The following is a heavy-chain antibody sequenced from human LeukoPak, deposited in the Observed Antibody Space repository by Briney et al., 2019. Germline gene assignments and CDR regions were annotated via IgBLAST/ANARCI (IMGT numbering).Heavy chain of an antibody. V-gene: IGHV4-39*07. CDR1: GGSISSSSYY. CDR2: IYYSGST. J-gene: IGHJ6*03. D-gene: IGHD6-13*01. CDR3: ARGVYSSSWPYYYYYMDV. Sequence: SETLSLTCTVSGGSISSSSYYWGWIRQPPGKGLEWIGSIYYSGSTYYNPSLKSRVTISVDTSKNQFSLKLSSVTAADTAVYYCARGVYSSSWPYYYYYMDVWGKGTTVTVSS.